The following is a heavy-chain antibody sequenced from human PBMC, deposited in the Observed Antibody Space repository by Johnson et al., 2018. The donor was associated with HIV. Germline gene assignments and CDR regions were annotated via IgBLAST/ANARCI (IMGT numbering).Heavy chain of an antibody. D-gene: IGHD6-19*01. CDR1: GFTVSSNY. CDR2: ISWNSGSI. V-gene: IGHV3-9*01. CDR3: AKDIAVAGDAFDI. Sequence: VQLVESGGGLVQPGGSLKLSCAASGFTVSSNYMSWVRQAPGKGLEWVSGISWNSGSIGYADSVKGRFTISRDNAKNSLYLQMNSLRAEDTALYYCAKDIAVAGDAFDIWGQGTMVTVSS. J-gene: IGHJ3*02.